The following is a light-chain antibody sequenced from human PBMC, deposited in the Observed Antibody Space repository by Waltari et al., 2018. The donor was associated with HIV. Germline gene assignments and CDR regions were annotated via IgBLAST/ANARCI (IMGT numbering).Light chain of an antibody. V-gene: IGLV1-44*01. CDR3: SAWDDRLWV. Sequence: QSVLTQPPSASGTPGQRVTISCSGSSSNIGTNTVNWYQQLPGAAPKLLINTDIQRPSRAPDRFSASQPCPSAALAIIGLQSEDAADYYCSAWDDRLWVFGGGTTLTVL. CDR1: SSNIGTNT. J-gene: IGLJ3*02. CDR2: TDI.